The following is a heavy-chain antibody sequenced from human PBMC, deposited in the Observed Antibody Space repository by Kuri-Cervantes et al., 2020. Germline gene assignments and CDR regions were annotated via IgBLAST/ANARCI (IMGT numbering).Heavy chain of an antibody. CDR2: IYYSGST. J-gene: IGHJ4*02. V-gene: IGHV4-59*13. CDR1: GGSISSYY. D-gene: IGHD6-13*01. CDR3: ARGGLSSSSQTIDY. Sequence: GSLRLSCTVSGGSISSYYWSWIRQPPGKGLEWIGYIYYSGSTNYNPSLKSRVTISVDTSKNQFSLKLSSVTAADTAVYYCARGGLSSSSQTIDYWGQGTLVTVSS.